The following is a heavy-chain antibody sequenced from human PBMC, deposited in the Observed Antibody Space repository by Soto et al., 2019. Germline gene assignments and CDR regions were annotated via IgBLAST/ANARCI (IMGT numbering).Heavy chain of an antibody. V-gene: IGHV1-2*02. J-gene: IGHJ4*02. CDR2: INPNSGGT. CDR3: ARVRGYSSSWPFDY. Sequence: ASVKVSCKASGYTFTGYYMHWVRQAPGRGLEWMGWINPNSGGTNYAQKFQGRVTMTRDTSISTAYMELSRLRSDDTAVYYCARVRGYSSSWPFDYWGQGTLVTVSS. D-gene: IGHD6-13*01. CDR1: GYTFTGYY.